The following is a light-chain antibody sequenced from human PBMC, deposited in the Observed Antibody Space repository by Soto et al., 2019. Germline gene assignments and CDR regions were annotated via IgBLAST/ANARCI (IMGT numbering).Light chain of an antibody. V-gene: IGKV3-20*01. CDR1: QSVNNNY. J-gene: IGKJ3*01. Sequence: EIVLTQSPGTLSLSPGERATLSCRASQSVNNNYLVWYQQNPGQPPRLLIYGASSRATGIPDRFSGSGSGTDFTLSISRLERDDFAVYYCQQYGSSPFTCGPGTKVDIK. CDR3: QQYGSSPFT. CDR2: GAS.